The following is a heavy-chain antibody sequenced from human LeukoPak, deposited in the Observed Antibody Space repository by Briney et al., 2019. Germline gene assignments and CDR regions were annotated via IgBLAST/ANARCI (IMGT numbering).Heavy chain of an antibody. V-gene: IGHV1-3*04. D-gene: IGHD4-17*01. J-gene: IGHJ4*02. CDR3: ASVDYGDY. CDR1: GYTLTSYA. CDR2: INTGNGNT. Sequence: ASVKVSCKASGYTLTSYAMHWVRQAPGQRLEWMGWINTGNGNTQYSQKFQGRVTFTRDTSANTAYMELSSLRSEDTAAYYCASVDYGDYWGQGTLVTVSS.